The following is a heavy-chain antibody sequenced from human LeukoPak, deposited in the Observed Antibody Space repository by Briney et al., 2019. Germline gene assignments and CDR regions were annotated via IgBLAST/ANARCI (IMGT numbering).Heavy chain of an antibody. D-gene: IGHD3-22*01. Sequence: PGGSLRLSCAASGFTFSSYAMHWVRQAPGKGLEWVTIISYDGTNKYYADSVKGRFTISRDNSKNTLYLQMNSLRAEDTAVYYCAKVDSSGYYYYWGQGTLVTVSS. V-gene: IGHV3-30*04. J-gene: IGHJ4*02. CDR2: ISYDGTNK. CDR1: GFTFSSYA. CDR3: AKVDSSGYYYY.